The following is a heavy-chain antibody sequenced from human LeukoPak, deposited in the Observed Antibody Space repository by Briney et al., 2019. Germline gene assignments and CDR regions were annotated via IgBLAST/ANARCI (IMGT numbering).Heavy chain of an antibody. CDR3: AREVGVGATEGYYFDY. D-gene: IGHD1-26*01. V-gene: IGHV1-2*04. CDR1: GYTFTSYA. CDR2: INPNSGGT. Sequence: ASVKVSCKASGYTFTSYAMHWVRQAPGQGLEWMGWINPNSGGTNYAQKFQGWVTMTRDTSISTAYMELSRLRSDDTAVYYCAREVGVGATEGYYFDYWGQGTLVTVSS. J-gene: IGHJ4*02.